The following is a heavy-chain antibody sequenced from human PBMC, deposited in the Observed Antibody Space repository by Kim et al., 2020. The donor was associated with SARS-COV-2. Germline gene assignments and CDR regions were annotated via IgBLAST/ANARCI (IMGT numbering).Heavy chain of an antibody. Sequence: TAYRDAVKGRLPISRDNAKTTVYLQMNGLRAEDTGFYYCVRDGGEGTPFDSWGQGTLVTVSS. V-gene: IGHV3-74*01. CDR2: T. D-gene: IGHD3-10*01. CDR3: VRDGGEGTPFDS. J-gene: IGHJ5*01.